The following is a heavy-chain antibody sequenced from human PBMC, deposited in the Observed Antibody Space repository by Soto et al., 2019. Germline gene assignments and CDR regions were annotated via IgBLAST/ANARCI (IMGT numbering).Heavy chain of an antibody. J-gene: IGHJ4*02. D-gene: IGHD3-10*01. CDR2: INHSGST. CDR3: ARGRGFDY. Sequence: SETLSLTCAVYGGSFSGYYWSWIRQPPGKGLEWIGEINHSGSTNYNPSLKSRVTISVDTSKNQFSLKLSSVTAADTAVYYCARGRGFDYWGQGTLVTVS. V-gene: IGHV4-34*01. CDR1: GGSFSGYY.